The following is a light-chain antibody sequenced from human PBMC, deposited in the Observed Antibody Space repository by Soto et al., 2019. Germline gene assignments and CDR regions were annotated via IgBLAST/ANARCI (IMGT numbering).Light chain of an antibody. CDR1: QSVSSY. V-gene: IGKV3-11*01. CDR2: DAS. Sequence: EIVLTQSPATLSLSPGERATLSCRASQSVSSYFAWYQQKPGQTPRLLIYDASNRATGIPARFSGSGSGTDFTLTISILEPEDFAVYYCQQRSSWPRTFGQGTKLEIK. CDR3: QQRSSWPRT. J-gene: IGKJ2*01.